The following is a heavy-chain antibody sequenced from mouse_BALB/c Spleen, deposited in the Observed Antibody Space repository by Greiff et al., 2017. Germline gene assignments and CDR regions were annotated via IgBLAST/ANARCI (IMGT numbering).Heavy chain of an antibody. CDR1: GYSITSGYY. J-gene: IGHJ2*01. Sequence: EVQLQESGPGLVKPSQSLSLTCSVTGYSITSGYYWNWIRQFPGNKLEWMGYISYDGSNNYNPSLKNRISITRDTSKNQFFLKLNSVTTEDTATYYCARGHYYGYVDYWGQGTTLTVSS. CDR3: ARGHYYGYVDY. V-gene: IGHV3-6*02. CDR2: ISYDGSN. D-gene: IGHD1-2*01.